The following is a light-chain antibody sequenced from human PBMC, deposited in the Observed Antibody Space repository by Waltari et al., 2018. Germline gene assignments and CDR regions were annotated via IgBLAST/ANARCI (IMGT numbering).Light chain of an antibody. CDR1: QSIANN. CDR2: GAS. CDR3: QQYSNWPRT. V-gene: IGKV3-15*01. J-gene: IGKJ1*01. Sequence: EIVMTQSPATLSVSPGATATLSCRASQSIANNLAWYQQKPGQAPKVFIYGASTRATTVPARFSGSGSGTEFTLTISSLQSEDFAVYYCQQYSNWPRTFGQGTKVEIK.